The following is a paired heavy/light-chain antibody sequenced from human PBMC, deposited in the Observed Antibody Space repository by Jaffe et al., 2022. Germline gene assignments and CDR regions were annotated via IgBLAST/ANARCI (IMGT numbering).Heavy chain of an antibody. CDR1: GFTFSDYY. Sequence: QVQLVESGGGLVKPGGSLRLSCAASGFTFSDYYMSWIRQAPGKGLEWVSYISSSGSTIYYADSVKGRFTISRDNAKNSLYLQMNSLRAEDTAVYYCASPLEGGYDSSRDDYWGQGTLVTVSS. CDR3: ASPLEGGYDSSRDDY. CDR2: ISSSGSTI. D-gene: IGHD5-12*01. J-gene: IGHJ4*02. V-gene: IGHV3-11*01.
Light chain of an antibody. V-gene: IGKV1-33*01. Sequence: DIQMTQSPSSLSASVGDRVTITCQASQDISNYLNWYQQKPGKAPKLLIYDASNLETGVPSRFSGSGSGTDFTFTISSLQPEDIATYYCQQYDNLLPTFGQGTRLEIK. CDR2: DAS. CDR3: QQYDNLLPT. CDR1: QDISNY. J-gene: IGKJ5*01.